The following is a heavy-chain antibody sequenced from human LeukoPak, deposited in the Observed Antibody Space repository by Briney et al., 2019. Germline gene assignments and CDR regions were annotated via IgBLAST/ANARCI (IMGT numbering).Heavy chain of an antibody. V-gene: IGHV1-69*04. CDR2: IIPILGIA. CDR1: GGTFSSYA. Sequence: SVKVSCKASGGTFSSYAISWVRQAPGQGLEWMGRIIPILGIANYAQKFQGRVTITADKSTSTAYMELSSLRSEDTAVYYCARGAYSSSQFLDYWGQGTLVTVSS. CDR3: ARGAYSSSQFLDY. J-gene: IGHJ4*02. D-gene: IGHD6-13*01.